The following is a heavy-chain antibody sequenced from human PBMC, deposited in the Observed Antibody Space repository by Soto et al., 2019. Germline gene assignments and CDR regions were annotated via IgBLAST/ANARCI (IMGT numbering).Heavy chain of an antibody. CDR3: ARCLGSYAASSFDY. J-gene: IGHJ4*02. CDR1: GFTFSTYG. Sequence: PGGSLRLSCAASGFTFSTYGMHWVRQAPGKGLEWVAIIYYDGDEKYYADSVKGRFTISRDNSKNTLYLQMNSLTAEDTAVYYCARCLGSYAASSFDYWGQGALVTVSS. V-gene: IGHV3-33*01. CDR2: IYYDGDEK. D-gene: IGHD3-16*01.